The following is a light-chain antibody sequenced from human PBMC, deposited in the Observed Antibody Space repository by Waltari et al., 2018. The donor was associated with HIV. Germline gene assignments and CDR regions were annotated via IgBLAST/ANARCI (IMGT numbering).Light chain of an antibody. Sequence: SYELTQPPSVSFAPAQPTTNPCSGDALQNQLSYLYQQKAGQAPVLVIFAGTERPSGIPERFSGTRSETTVTLTITGVQAEDEADYYCESADSTGSYYVFGRGTRLTVL. CDR1: ALQNQL. J-gene: IGLJ2*01. V-gene: IGLV3-25*03. CDR3: ESADSTGSYYV. CDR2: AGT.